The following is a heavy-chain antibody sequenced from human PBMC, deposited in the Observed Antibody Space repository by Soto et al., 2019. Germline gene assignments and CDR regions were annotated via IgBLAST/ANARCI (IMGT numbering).Heavy chain of an antibody. V-gene: IGHV1-69*18. J-gene: IGHJ4*02. CDR2: IIPIFASP. Sequence: QVQLVQSGGEVKKPGSSVKVSCKASGGTFSNYAITWVRQAPGQGLEWMGTIIPIFASPRYAQKFQGRVTITADDSTSTTYMDLSSLRSEDTAVYYCARDAGIPVVGRGTSFEYWGQGTLVIVSS. D-gene: IGHD6-19*01. CDR1: GGTFSNYA. CDR3: ARDAGIPVVGRGTSFEY.